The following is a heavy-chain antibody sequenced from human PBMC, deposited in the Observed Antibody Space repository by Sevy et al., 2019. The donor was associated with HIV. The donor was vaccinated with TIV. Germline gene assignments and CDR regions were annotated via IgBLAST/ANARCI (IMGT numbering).Heavy chain of an antibody. Sequence: GGSLRLSCAASGFTFSKAWMNWVRQAPGKGPEWVGRIKRKTDGGKTDFAAFVKGSFKISRDDSNDTLFLQMDNLEVEDTAVYYCTTAHQWFGNLRLDWGQGTLVTVSS. CDR1: GFTFSKAW. J-gene: IGHJ4*02. CDR3: TTAHQWFGNLRLD. V-gene: IGHV3-15*01. CDR2: IKRKTDGGKT. D-gene: IGHD3-10*01.